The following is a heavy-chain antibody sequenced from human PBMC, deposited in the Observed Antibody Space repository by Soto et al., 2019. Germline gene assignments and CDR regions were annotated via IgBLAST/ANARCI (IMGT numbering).Heavy chain of an antibody. CDR2: ISYDGSNE. CDR1: GFTFSNYI. Sequence: PGGSLRLSCAASGFTFSNYIIHWVRQAPGKGLEWVALISYDGSNEYYADSVRGRFTISRDNSKNTLYLQLNSLRPDDTAVYYCAREGIAVAGSGDAFDIWGQGTMVTVSS. CDR3: AREGIAVAGSGDAFDI. J-gene: IGHJ3*02. V-gene: IGHV3-30-3*01. D-gene: IGHD6-19*01.